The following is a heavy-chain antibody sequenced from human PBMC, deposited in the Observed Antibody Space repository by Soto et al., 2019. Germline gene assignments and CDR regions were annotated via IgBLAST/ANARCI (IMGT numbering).Heavy chain of an antibody. CDR1: GYTFTSYY. CDR2: INPSGGST. V-gene: IGHV1-46*03. CDR3: AHLLSPGYCSGGSCTSSY. D-gene: IGHD2-15*01. J-gene: IGHJ4*02. Sequence: ASVKASCKASGYTFTSYYIHWVRQAPGQGLEWMGIINPSGGSTSYAQKFQGRVTMTRDTSTSTVYMELSSLRSEDTAVYYCAHLLSPGYCSGGSCTSSYWGQGTLVTVSS.